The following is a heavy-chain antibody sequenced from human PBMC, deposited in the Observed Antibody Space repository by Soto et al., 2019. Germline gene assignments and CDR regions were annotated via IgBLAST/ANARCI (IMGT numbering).Heavy chain of an antibody. CDR3: ARVVTIFGVVPHYYYGMDV. D-gene: IGHD3-3*01. CDR2: IIPIFGTA. Sequence: QVQLVQSGAEVKKPGSSVKVSCKASGGTFSSYAISWVRQAPGQGLEWMGGIIPIFGTANYAQKFQGRVTITADESTSTAYMELSSLRSEDTAVYSCARVVTIFGVVPHYYYGMDVWGQGTTVTVSS. V-gene: IGHV1-69*12. J-gene: IGHJ6*02. CDR1: GGTFSSYA.